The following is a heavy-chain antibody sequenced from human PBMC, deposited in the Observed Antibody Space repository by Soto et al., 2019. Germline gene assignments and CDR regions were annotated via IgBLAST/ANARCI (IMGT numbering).Heavy chain of an antibody. J-gene: IGHJ6*02. CDR2: IYHTGNT. Sequence: HVQLHQSGPRLVKPSQTLSLECSVIGGSVNTGDXXWSXVRQSPGRGLEWIGYIYHTGNTFYNPALENRVTMSVDASKNQFSLTLTSVTAADTAVYFCAREPLDGMDVWGQGTNVTVSS. CDR1: GGSVNTGDXX. V-gene: IGHV4-30-4*01. CDR3: AREPLDGMDV.